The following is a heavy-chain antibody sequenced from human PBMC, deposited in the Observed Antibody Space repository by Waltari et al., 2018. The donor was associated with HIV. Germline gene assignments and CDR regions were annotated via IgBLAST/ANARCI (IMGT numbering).Heavy chain of an antibody. CDR1: GYSFTNNW. V-gene: IGHV5-51*03. CDR3: ATSRSTYYDTGGYFDY. CDR2: IYPGDSDT. Sequence: EVQLVQSGAEVKKQGECLKISCKASGYSFTNNWIGWVRQMPGKGLEWRGIIYPGDSDTRYSPSFQGQVTISADKSISTAYLQWSSLKASDTAMYYCATSRSTYYDTGGYFDYWGQGTLVTVSS. J-gene: IGHJ4*02. D-gene: IGHD3-22*01.